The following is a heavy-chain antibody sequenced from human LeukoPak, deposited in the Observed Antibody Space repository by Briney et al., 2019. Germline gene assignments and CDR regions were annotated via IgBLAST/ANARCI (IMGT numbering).Heavy chain of an antibody. CDR3: ASLRGEQNFDY. CDR2: IYHSGST. CDR1: GGSISSSNW. V-gene: IGHV4-4*02. Sequence: SETLSLTCAVSGGSISSSNWWSWVRQPPGKGLEWIGEIYHSGSTNYNPSLKSRVTISVDKSKNQFSLKLSSVAAADTAVYYCASLRGEQNFDYWGQGTLVTVSS. J-gene: IGHJ4*02. D-gene: IGHD2-21*01.